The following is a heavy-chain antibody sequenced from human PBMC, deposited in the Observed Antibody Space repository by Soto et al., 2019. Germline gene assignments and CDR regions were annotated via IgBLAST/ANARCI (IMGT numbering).Heavy chain of an antibody. J-gene: IGHJ5*02. CDR2: IYYSGST. D-gene: IGHD6-13*01. V-gene: IGHV4-39*01. CDR3: ARPSDSSCFDP. CDR1: GGCISSSSYY. Sequence: ETLSLTCTVSGGCISSSSYYWGWIRQPPGKGLEWIGSIYYSGSTYYNPSLKSRVTISVDTSKNQFSLKLSSVTAADKAVYYCARPSDSSCFDPWGQGTLVTVSS.